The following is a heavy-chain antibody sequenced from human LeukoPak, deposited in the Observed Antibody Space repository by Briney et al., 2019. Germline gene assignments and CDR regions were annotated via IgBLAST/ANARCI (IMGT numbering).Heavy chain of an antibody. CDR2: IRFDASNN. V-gene: IGHV3-30*02. Sequence: GGSLRLSCAASGFTFSSYGMHWVRQAPGKGLEWAAFIRFDASNNDYADSVKGRFTISRDNSKNTLYLQMNGLRPEDTAVYYCAKDEGSYSYRIFEYWGQGTLVTVSS. J-gene: IGHJ4*02. CDR1: GFTFSSYG. D-gene: IGHD5-18*01. CDR3: AKDEGSYSYRIFEY.